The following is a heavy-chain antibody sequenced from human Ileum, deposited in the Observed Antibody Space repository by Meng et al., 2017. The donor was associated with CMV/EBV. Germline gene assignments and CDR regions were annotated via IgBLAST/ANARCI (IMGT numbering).Heavy chain of an antibody. CDR3: AKDRDSSSWYGGY. CDR2: IRYDGSNK. V-gene: IGHV3-30*02. Sequence: GGPLRSSCAAFGFTFSSYGMHWVRQAPGKGLEWVAFIRYDGSNKYYADSVKGRFTITRDNSKNTLYVQMNSLRAEDTAVYFCAKDRDSSSWYGGYWGQGTLVTVSS. J-gene: IGHJ4*02. D-gene: IGHD6-13*01. CDR1: GFTFSSYG.